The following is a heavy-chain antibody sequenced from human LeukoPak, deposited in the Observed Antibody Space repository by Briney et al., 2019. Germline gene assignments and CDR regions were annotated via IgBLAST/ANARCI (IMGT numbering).Heavy chain of an antibody. CDR1: EGSINSYY. Sequence: PSETLSLTCTVSEGSINSYYWSWIRQPPGKGLECIGYIYYSGSTKYNPSLKSRVTISVDTSKNQFSLNLSSVTAADTAVYYCARAGESSGSHFDHWGQGTLVTVSS. D-gene: IGHD3-10*01. CDR2: IYYSGST. CDR3: ARAGESSGSHFDH. V-gene: IGHV4-59*08. J-gene: IGHJ4*02.